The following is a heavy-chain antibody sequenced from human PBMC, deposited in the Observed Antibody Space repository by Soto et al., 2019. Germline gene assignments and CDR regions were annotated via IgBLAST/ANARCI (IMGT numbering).Heavy chain of an antibody. V-gene: IGHV3-33*01. Sequence: QVQLVESGGGVVQPGRSLRLSCAASGFTFSSYGMHWVRQAPGKGLEWVAVIWYDGSNKYYADFVKGRFTISRDNSKNTLYLQMNSLRAEDTAVYYCARGGLLLWFGEFDYWGQGTLVTVSS. J-gene: IGHJ4*02. CDR3: ARGGLLLWFGEFDY. CDR2: IWYDGSNK. D-gene: IGHD3-10*01. CDR1: GFTFSSYG.